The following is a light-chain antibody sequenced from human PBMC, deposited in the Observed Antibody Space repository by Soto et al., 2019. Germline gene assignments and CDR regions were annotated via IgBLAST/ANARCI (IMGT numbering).Light chain of an antibody. CDR3: QQHSNRPPRFT. J-gene: IGKJ3*01. V-gene: IGKV3-11*01. CDR1: QSVSSY. Sequence: EIVLTQSPATLSLSPGDRATLSCRASQSVSSYLAWYQQKPGQAPRLLIYDASNRATGIPARFSGSGSGTDLTLTITILEPEDFAVSSCQQHSNRPPRFTFGPGTKVDIK. CDR2: DAS.